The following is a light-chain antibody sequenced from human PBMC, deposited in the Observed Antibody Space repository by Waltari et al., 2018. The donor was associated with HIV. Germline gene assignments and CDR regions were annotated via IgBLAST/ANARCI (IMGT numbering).Light chain of an antibody. CDR3: HQHRALPLT. Sequence: DIQMTQSPSSLSASVGDRVTITCQANEDISRSLSWYQQKPGKAPRLLIRDASFLGSRDPSMFSGSGSGKHFTFTITNLQPEDVATYYCHQHRALPLTFGGGTKIEIK. CDR2: DAS. J-gene: IGKJ4*01. CDR1: EDISRS. V-gene: IGKV1-33*01.